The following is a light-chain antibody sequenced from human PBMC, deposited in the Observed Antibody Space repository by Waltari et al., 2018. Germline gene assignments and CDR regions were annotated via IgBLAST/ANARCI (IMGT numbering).Light chain of an antibody. CDR2: DAS. CDR1: QSVSSY. Sequence: EIVLTQSPATLSLSPGERATLSCRASQSVSSYLAWYQQKPGQAPRLLIYDASRRGTGIPARFSGSGSGTDFTLTISSLEPEDFAVYYCQQRGNWPTFGGGTKVEVK. J-gene: IGKJ4*01. V-gene: IGKV3-11*01. CDR3: QQRGNWPT.